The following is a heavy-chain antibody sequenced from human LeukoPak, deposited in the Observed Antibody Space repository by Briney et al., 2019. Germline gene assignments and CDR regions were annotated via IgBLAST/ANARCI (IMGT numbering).Heavy chain of an antibody. Sequence: GGSLRLSCAASGFTFSTYAMSWVRRAPGKRLEWVSAVSGGGDTFYSDSVKGRFTISRDNSKNTLYLQMNSLRAEDTAVYFCATGERMVRGDGVDYWGQGTLVTVSS. J-gene: IGHJ4*02. CDR3: ATGERMVRGDGVDY. D-gene: IGHD3-10*01. V-gene: IGHV3-23*01. CDR2: VSGGGDT. CDR1: GFTFSTYA.